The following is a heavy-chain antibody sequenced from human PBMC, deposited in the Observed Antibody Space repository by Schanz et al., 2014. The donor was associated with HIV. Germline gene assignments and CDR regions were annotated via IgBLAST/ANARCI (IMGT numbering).Heavy chain of an antibody. V-gene: IGHV3-33*08. D-gene: IGHD2-15*01. CDR1: GFTFGDHY. CDR2: IWYDGRNK. J-gene: IGHJ6*02. CDR3: ARGSGPYYYYYGMDV. Sequence: VQLVESGGGLVKPGGSLSLSCVASGFTFGDHYMTWIRQAPGKGLEWVVVIWYDGRNKYYADSVKGRFTISRDNSKNTLYLQMNSLRAEDTAVYYCARGSGPYYYYYGMDVWGQGTTVTVSS.